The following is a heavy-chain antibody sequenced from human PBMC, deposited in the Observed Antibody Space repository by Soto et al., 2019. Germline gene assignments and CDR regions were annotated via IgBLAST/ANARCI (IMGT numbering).Heavy chain of an antibody. D-gene: IGHD4-17*01. J-gene: IGHJ3*01. Sequence: EVQLVESGGGLVQPGGSLRLSCAASGFTFSSYSMNWVRQAPGKGLEWVSYISSSSSTIYYADSVKGRFTISRDNAKNSLYLQMNSLRAKDTAVYYCAREGVDYGESDAFDLWGQVTMVTASS. V-gene: IGHV3-48*01. CDR3: AREGVDYGESDAFDL. CDR1: GFTFSSYS. CDR2: ISSSSSTI.